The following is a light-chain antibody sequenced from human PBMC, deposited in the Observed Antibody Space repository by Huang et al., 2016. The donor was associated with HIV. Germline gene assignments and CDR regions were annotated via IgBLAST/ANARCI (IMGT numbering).Light chain of an antibody. J-gene: IGKJ4*01. CDR2: GSS. V-gene: IGKV3-15*01. Sequence: EIVLTQSPATLSLSPGERAALSCRATQSININLAWYQQQPGQSPRRLISGSSTRATGIPARFRGSGSGTEFTLTISSLQSEDFAVYYCQQYNNWPPLLTFGGGTKVEIK. CDR1: QSININ. CDR3: QQYNNWPPLLT.